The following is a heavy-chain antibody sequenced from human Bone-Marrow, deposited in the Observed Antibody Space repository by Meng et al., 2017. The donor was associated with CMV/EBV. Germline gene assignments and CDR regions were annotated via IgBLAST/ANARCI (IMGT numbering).Heavy chain of an antibody. CDR1: GFTPGDYA. CDR2: IRNKPQGGTI. V-gene: IGHV3-49*04. J-gene: IGHJ4*02. CDR3: TRGSGKYYNGGYFAY. D-gene: IGHD3-10*01. Sequence: GESLKISCSASGFTPGDYAIHWVRLAPGKGLEWVAFIRNKPQGGTIEYAASVKGRFTISRDEANNPAHLQMDSLKTEDTGIYYCTRGSGKYYNGGYFAYWGQRTLVTVSS.